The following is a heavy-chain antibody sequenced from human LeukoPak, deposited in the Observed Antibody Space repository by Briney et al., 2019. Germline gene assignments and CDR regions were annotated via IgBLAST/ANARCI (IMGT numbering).Heavy chain of an antibody. CDR1: GGSISSSSYY. V-gene: IGHV4-39*01. Sequence: PSETLPLTCTVSGGSISSSSYYWGWIRQPPGQGLEWIGSIYYSGSTYYNPSLKSRVTISVDTSKNQFSLKLSSVTAADTAVYYCARTDFWSGYYDYWGQGTLVTVSS. D-gene: IGHD3-3*01. CDR3: ARTDFWSGYYDY. J-gene: IGHJ4*02. CDR2: IYYSGST.